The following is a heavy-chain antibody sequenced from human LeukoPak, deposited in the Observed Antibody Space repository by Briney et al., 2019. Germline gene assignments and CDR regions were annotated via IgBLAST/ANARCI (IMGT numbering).Heavy chain of an antibody. CDR1: GGSINSYY. J-gene: IGHJ5*02. CDR3: ARSQYYDFWSGINWFDP. D-gene: IGHD3-3*01. V-gene: IGHV4-59*08. CDR2: IYYSGST. Sequence: SETLSLTCTVSGGSINSYYWSWIRQPPGKGLEWIGYIYYSGSTNYNPSLKSRVTISVDTSKNQFSLKLSSVTAADTAVYYCARSQYYDFWSGINWFDPWGQGTLVTVSS.